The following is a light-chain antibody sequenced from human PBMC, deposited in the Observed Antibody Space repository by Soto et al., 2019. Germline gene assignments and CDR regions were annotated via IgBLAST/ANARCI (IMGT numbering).Light chain of an antibody. J-gene: IGKJ2*01. V-gene: IGKV3-15*01. Sequence: EIVMTQSPATLSVSPGERASLSCRASQSVSSSLAWFQQKPGQAPRLLIYAASARATGIAARLSGSGSGTELTLTISSLQSEDFAVYYCLQHKSWPFTFGQGTKLDIK. CDR1: QSVSSS. CDR2: AAS. CDR3: LQHKSWPFT.